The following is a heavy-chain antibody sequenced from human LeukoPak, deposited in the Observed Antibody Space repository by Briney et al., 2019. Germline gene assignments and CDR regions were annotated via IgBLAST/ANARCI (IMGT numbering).Heavy chain of an antibody. CDR2: ISAHDGTR. CDR1: GYTFTNYG. J-gene: IGHJ4*02. D-gene: IGHD6-19*01. Sequence: ASVKVSCKASGYTFTNYGITWVRQAPGQGLEWMGWISAHDGTRNYALKHEDRVTMTTDTSTSTAYMELRGLRSDDTAVYYCARRSTLYSSGRFYYDYWGQGTLVTVSS. CDR3: ARRSTLYSSGRFYYDY. V-gene: IGHV1-18*01.